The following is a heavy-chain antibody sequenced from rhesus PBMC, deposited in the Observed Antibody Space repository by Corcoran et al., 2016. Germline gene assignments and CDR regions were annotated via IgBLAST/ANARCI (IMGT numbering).Heavy chain of an antibody. CDR3: ASSGWYMYYFDY. D-gene: IGHD6-31*01. V-gene: IGHV4-65*01. Sequence: QVQLQESGPGLVKPSETLSLTCAVSGGSVSSSNWWSWIRQPPGKGLEWIGYISGSSGSTSYNPSLKSRVTISTDTSKNQFSLKLSSVTAADTAVYYCASSGWYMYYFDYWGQGVLVSVSS. CDR2: ISGSSGST. J-gene: IGHJ4*01. CDR1: GGSVSSSNW.